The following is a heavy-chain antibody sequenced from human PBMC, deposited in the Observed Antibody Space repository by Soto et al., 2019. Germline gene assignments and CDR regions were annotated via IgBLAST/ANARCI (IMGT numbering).Heavy chain of an antibody. CDR3: XMXXXXVXXTPQDV. Sequence: QVQLVQSGDEVRKPGSSVKVSCKASGYIFVNYGIAWVRQAPGQGLEWMGWISPYSGNTHYASKVQGRLTMTTDTSTSTAYMDLGXLXSXXXXVYYXXMXXXXVXXTPQDVWGQGTTVTVSS. CDR1: GYIFVNYG. J-gene: IGHJ6*02. CDR2: ISPYSGNT. V-gene: IGHV1-18*01.